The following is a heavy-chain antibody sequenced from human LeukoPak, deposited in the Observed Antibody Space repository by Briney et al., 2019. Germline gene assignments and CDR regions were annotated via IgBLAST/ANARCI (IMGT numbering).Heavy chain of an antibody. Sequence: SETLSLTCTVSGGSISSYYWSWIRQPPGKGLEWIGYIYYSGSTNYNPSLKSRVTISVDTSKNQFSLKLSSVTAADTAVYYCARTRIDSSGREDFDYWGQRTLVTVSS. V-gene: IGHV4-59*08. D-gene: IGHD3-22*01. CDR3: ARTRIDSSGREDFDY. J-gene: IGHJ4*02. CDR2: IYYSGST. CDR1: GGSISSYY.